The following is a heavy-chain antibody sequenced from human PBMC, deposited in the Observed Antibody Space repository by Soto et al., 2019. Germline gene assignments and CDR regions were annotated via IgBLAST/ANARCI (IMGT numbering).Heavy chain of an antibody. CDR2: INPSGGST. D-gene: IGHD6-6*01. CDR1: GYTFTSYY. V-gene: IGHV1-46*01. CDR3: AREGGIAARRNLFDY. J-gene: IGHJ4*02. Sequence: GASVKVSCKASGYTFTSYYMHWVRQAPGQGLEWMGIINPSGGSTSYAQKFQGRVTMTRDKSTSTVYRELSSLRSEDTAVYYCAREGGIAARRNLFDYWGQGTLVTVSS.